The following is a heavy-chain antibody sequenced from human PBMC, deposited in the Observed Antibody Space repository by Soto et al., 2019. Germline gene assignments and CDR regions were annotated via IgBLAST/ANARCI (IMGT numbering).Heavy chain of an antibody. Sequence: QVQLVESGGGVVQPGRSLRLSCAASGFTFPSYGMHWVRQAPGKGLEWVAVIWYDGSNKYYADSVKGRFTISRDNSKNTLYRQMNSLRAEDTAVYFCARADYGSGNYYYGMGVWCQGTTVTVSS. V-gene: IGHV3-33*01. CDR2: IWYDGSNK. J-gene: IGHJ6*02. CDR3: ARADYGSGNYYYGMGV. D-gene: IGHD3-10*01. CDR1: GFTFPSYG.